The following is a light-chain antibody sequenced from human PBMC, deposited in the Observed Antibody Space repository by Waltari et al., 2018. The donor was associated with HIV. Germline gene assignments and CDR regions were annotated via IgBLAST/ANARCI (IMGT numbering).Light chain of an antibody. CDR1: QSVSSN. Sequence: DIVMTQSPATLSVSPGESATLSCRASQSVSSNLAWYQQKPGQAPRLLIYGASTRATGIPARFSGSGSGTEFTLTISSLQSEDFAVYYCQQYNNWPTTFGQGTKLEIK. V-gene: IGKV3-15*01. CDR2: GAS. CDR3: QQYNNWPTT. J-gene: IGKJ2*01.